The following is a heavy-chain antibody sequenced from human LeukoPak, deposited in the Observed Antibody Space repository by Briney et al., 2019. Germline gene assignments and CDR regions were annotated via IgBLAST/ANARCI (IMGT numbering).Heavy chain of an antibody. V-gene: IGHV4-39*07. D-gene: IGHD3-10*01. Sequence: KPSETLSLTCTVSGGSVSSHTYYWGWIRQPPGKGLEWIGSMHYIGSSYYNPSLKSRVTISIDTSKNQFSLNLSSVTAADTAVYYCAMVVYGSGSYYFDYWGQGTLVTVSS. CDR2: MHYIGSS. CDR3: AMVVYGSGSYYFDY. CDR1: GGSVSSHTYY. J-gene: IGHJ4*02.